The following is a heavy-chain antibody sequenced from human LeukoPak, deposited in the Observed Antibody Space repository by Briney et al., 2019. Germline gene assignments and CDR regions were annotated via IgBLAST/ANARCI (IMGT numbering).Heavy chain of an antibody. J-gene: IGHJ4*02. CDR3: AKKWPTLGGTTVAFES. D-gene: IGHD1-1*01. CDR2: MSGDTLST. V-gene: IGHV3-23*01. CDR1: GFTLRDYA. Sequence: GGSLRLSCVASGFTLRDYAMSWVRQAPGKGLEWVSTMSGDTLSTWYADSVKGRFTITRDNSKNTVYLQMNSLTSDDTALYYCAKKWPTLGGTTVAFESWGQGTLVTVSS.